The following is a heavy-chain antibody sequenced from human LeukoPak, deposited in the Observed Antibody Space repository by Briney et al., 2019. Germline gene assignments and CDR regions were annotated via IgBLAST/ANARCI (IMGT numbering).Heavy chain of an antibody. V-gene: IGHV3-23*01. J-gene: IGHJ4*02. CDR2: ISGSGGAT. D-gene: IGHD2-2*01. CDR3: AKVNYAKYYFDY. CDR1: GFTFSTYA. Sequence: GGSLRLSCAASGFTFSTYAMTWVRQAPGKGLEWVSAISGSGGATYYADSMKGRFSISRDNSKNTLYLQMNSLRAEDTAVYYCAKVNYAKYYFDYWGQGTLVTVSS.